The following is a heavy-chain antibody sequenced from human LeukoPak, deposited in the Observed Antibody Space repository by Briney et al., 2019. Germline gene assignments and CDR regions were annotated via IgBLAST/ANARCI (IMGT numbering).Heavy chain of an antibody. J-gene: IGHJ5*01. D-gene: IGHD4-17*01. CDR2: INFDGSTT. Sequence: GGSLRLSCAASGFTFNNHWMHWVRQAPGKGLVWVSHINFDGSTTTYADSVKGRFTISRDNANNTLFLYMNSLRAEDTAVYYCVRDRLSNDYAHNCFDSWGQGTLVTVSS. CDR1: GFTFNNHW. CDR3: VRDRLSNDYAHNCFDS. V-gene: IGHV3-74*01.